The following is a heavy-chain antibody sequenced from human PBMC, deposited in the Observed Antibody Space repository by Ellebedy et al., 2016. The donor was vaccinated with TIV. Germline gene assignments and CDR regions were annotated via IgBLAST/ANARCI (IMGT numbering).Heavy chain of an antibody. CDR3: ARHPPLGLA. V-gene: IGHV3-7*01. D-gene: IGHD7-27*01. J-gene: IGHJ5*02. CDR2: IKQDGSET. CDR1: GFTFSSCW. Sequence: GESLKISXAASGFTFSSCWMSWVRQAPGKGLEWVANIKQDGSETHYVDSVKGRFTISRDNAKNSLYLQMTSLRAEDTGVSYCARHPPLGLAWGQGTLVIVSS.